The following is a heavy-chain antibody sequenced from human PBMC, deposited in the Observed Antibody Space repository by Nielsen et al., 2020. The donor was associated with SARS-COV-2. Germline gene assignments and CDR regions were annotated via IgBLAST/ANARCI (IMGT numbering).Heavy chain of an antibody. J-gene: IGHJ6*02. CDR2: IYYSGCT. CDR3: ARVRCSGTRCSNLFYYHYGMDV. D-gene: IGHD2-2*01. CDR1: GGSISSYY. Sequence: SETLSLTCTVSGGSISSYYWSWIRQPPGKGQEWIGYIYYSGCTNYNPSLKSRVTISVDTSKNQFSLKLSSVTAADTAVYYCARVRCSGTRCSNLFYYHYGMDVWGQGTTVTVSS. V-gene: IGHV4-59*01.